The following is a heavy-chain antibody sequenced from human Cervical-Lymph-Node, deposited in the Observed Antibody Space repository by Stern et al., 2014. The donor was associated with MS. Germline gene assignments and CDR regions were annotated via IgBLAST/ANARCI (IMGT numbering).Heavy chain of an antibody. Sequence: QVQLVQSGAEVKKPGASVKVSCKASGFTFTTYDINWVRQAPGQGLEWVGWMNANSGKTGYAQKFQGRVTMTRDTSISTAYLDLSSLRSDDTAAYYCVRSWAFYFDHWGQGALVIVSS. J-gene: IGHJ4*02. CDR3: VRSWAFYFDH. CDR2: MNANSGKT. D-gene: IGHD3-16*01. V-gene: IGHV1-8*01. CDR1: GFTFTTYD.